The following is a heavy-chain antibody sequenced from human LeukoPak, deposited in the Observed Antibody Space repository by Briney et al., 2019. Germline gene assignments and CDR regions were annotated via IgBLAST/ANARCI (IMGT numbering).Heavy chain of an antibody. CDR3: ARENDFGDY. CDR1: GYTFTGYG. D-gene: IGHD3-3*01. V-gene: IGHV1-18*01. Sequence: GASVKVSCKASGYTFTGYGISWVRQAPGQGLEWMAWISTYNGNTKYAQNLQGRVTLTTDTSTDTAYMELRSLRSDDTAVYYCARENDFGDYWGQGTLVTVSS. CDR2: ISTYNGNT. J-gene: IGHJ4*02.